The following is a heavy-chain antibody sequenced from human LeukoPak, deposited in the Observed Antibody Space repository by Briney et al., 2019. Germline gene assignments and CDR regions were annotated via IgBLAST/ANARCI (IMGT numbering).Heavy chain of an antibody. CDR3: ARVSEVQGYDFWSGYYRGDY. CDR2: ISSSSSYI. CDR1: GFTFSSYS. J-gene: IGHJ4*02. D-gene: IGHD3-3*01. Sequence: GGSLRLSCAASGFTFSSYSMNWVRQAPGKGLEWVSSISSSSSYIYYADSVKGRFTISRDNAKNSLYLQMNSLRAEDTAVYYCARVSEVQGYDFWSGYYRGDYWGQGTLVTVSS. V-gene: IGHV3-21*01.